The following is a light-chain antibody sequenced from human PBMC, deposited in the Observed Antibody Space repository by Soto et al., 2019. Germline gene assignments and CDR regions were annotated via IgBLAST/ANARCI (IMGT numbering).Light chain of an antibody. CDR3: QNYNNVPFT. J-gene: IGKJ3*01. CDR1: QYISNY. CDR2: AAS. Sequence: DIPMTQSPSSLSASVGDSVTFTCRASQYISNYLAWYQQKPGKVPKLLIYAASTLQSGVPSRFSGSGSGTDFTLTISSLQPEDVATYYCQNYNNVPFTFGPGTTVDIK. V-gene: IGKV1-27*01.